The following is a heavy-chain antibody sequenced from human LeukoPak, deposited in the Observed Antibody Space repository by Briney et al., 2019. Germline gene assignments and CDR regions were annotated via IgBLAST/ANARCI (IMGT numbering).Heavy chain of an antibody. CDR1: GVSISNNHW. J-gene: IGHJ6*02. CDR2: IYHTGTT. V-gene: IGHV4-4*02. Sequence: PSGTLSLTCAVSGVSISNNHWCSWVRQPPGKGLEWIGEIYHTGTTNYNPSLKSRVTISLDKSQNQFSLRLSSVTAADTAVYYCARTPDYYYGMDVWGRGTTVTVSS. CDR3: ARTPDYYYGMDV.